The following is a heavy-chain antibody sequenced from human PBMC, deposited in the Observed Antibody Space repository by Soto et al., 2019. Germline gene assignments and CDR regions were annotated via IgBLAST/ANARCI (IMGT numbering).Heavy chain of an antibody. CDR1: GFTFSSYS. J-gene: IGHJ4*02. V-gene: IGHV3-21*01. D-gene: IGHD6-13*01. CDR3: AKDLTASTYIISWYPGFDF. Sequence: GGSLTLSCVASGFTFSSYSMNWVRQAPGKGLEWVSSIRSTGSYIYYADSVKGRFTLSRDNGKSTLYLQMNSLRAEDTAVYFCAKDLTASTYIISWYPGFDFWGQGTLVTVSS. CDR2: IRSTGSYI.